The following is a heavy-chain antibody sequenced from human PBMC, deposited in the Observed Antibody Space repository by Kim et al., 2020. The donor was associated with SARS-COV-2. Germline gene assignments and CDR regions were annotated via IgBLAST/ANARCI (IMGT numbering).Heavy chain of an antibody. J-gene: IGHJ4*02. CDR3: ARGYCSSTSCYIGFDY. CDR2: IYSGGST. CDR1: GFTVSSNY. V-gene: IGHV3-53*01. Sequence: GGSLRLSCAASGFTVSSNYMSWVRQAPGKGLEWVSVIYSGGSTYYADSVKGRFTISRDNSKNTLYLQMNSLRAEDTAVYYCARGYCSSTSCYIGFDYWGQGTLVTVSS. D-gene: IGHD2-2*02.